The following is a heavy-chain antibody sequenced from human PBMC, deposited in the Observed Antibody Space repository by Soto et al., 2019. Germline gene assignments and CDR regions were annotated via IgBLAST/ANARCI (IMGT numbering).Heavy chain of an antibody. CDR3: AKNGQPPYYYYGLDV. CDR2: ISGYNGDT. V-gene: IGHV1-18*01. CDR1: GYTFTRYG. D-gene: IGHD2-8*01. Sequence: ASVKVSCKASGYTFTRYGISWVRQAPGQGLEWMGWISGYNGDTNYAQKFQDRVSMTIDTFTGTAYMELRSLTSDDTAIYYCAKNGQPPYYYYGLDVWGQ. J-gene: IGHJ6*02.